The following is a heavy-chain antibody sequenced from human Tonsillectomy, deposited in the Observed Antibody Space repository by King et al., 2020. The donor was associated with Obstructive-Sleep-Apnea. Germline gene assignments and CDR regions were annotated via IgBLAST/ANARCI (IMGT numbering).Heavy chain of an antibody. J-gene: IGHJ4*02. Sequence: VQLVESGGGLVQPGGSLRLSCAASGFTFRTSWMHWVRQAPGKGLVWVSRINSDGSSTIYADFVKGRFTISRDNAKNTLDLQMNSLRAEDTAVYYCARDRGGAGPTTTDYWGQGTLVTVSS. D-gene: IGHD1-26*01. CDR2: INSDGSST. V-gene: IGHV3-74*01. CDR1: GFTFRTSW. CDR3: ARDRGGAGPTTTDY.